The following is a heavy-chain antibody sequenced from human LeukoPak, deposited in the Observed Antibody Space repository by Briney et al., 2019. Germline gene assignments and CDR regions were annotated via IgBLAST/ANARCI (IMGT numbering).Heavy chain of an antibody. Sequence: GGSLRLSCAASGFTFSSYWMSWVRQAPGKGLEWVANIKQDGSEKYYVDSVKGRFTISRDNAKNSLYLQMNSLRAEDTAVYYCARNYYGSGSYYERFDLWGQGTLVTVSS. CDR3: ARNYYGSGSYYERFDL. J-gene: IGHJ5*02. D-gene: IGHD3-10*01. V-gene: IGHV3-7*01. CDR2: IKQDGSEK. CDR1: GFTFSSYW.